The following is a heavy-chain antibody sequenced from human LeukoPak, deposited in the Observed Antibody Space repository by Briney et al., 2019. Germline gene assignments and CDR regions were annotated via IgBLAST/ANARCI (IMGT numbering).Heavy chain of an antibody. Sequence: GGSLRLSCAASGFTVSNNYMSWVRQAPGKGLEWVSVIYSGGSTYYADSVKGRFTISRDNSKNTLYLQMNSLRAEDTAVYYCARDPPKTPAAPTKNAFDIWGQGTMVTVSS. CDR2: IYSGGST. J-gene: IGHJ3*02. CDR3: ARDPPKTPAAPTKNAFDI. CDR1: GFTVSNNY. D-gene: IGHD6-13*01. V-gene: IGHV3-66*01.